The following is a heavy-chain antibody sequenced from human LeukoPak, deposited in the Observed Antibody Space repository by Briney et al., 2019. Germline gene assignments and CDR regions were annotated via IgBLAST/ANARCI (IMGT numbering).Heavy chain of an antibody. D-gene: IGHD5-18*01. V-gene: IGHV5-51*01. J-gene: IGHJ4*02. CDR2: IYPGDSDT. CDR3: ARQGPGYSYGTSADFDY. Sequence: GESLKISCKGSGYSFTSYWIGWVRQMPGKGLEWMGIIYPGDSDTGYSPSFQGQVTISADKSISTAYLQWSSLKASDTAMYYCARQGPGYSYGTSADFDYWGQGTLVTVSS. CDR1: GYSFTSYW.